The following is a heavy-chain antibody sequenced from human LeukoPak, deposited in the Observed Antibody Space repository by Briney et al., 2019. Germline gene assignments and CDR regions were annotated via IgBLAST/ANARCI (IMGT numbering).Heavy chain of an antibody. Sequence: GGSLRLSCAASGFTFSSYWMHWVRQAPGKGLVWVSRINSDGSSTSYADSVKGRFTISRDNAKNTLYLQMNSLRAEDTAVYYCAREVDTAMVAYYFDYWGQGTLVTVSS. V-gene: IGHV3-74*01. CDR3: AREVDTAMVAYYFDY. CDR1: GFTFSSYW. CDR2: INSDGSST. D-gene: IGHD5-18*01. J-gene: IGHJ4*02.